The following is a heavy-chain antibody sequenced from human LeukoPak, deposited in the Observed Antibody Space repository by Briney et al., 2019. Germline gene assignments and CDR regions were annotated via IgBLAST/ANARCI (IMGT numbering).Heavy chain of an antibody. Sequence: PGRSLRLSCAASGFTFSNYGMHWVRKAPGKGLEWVAVISYDGSNKYYADSVKGRFTISRDNSKNTLYLQVNSLRAEDTAVYYCAKGGKWDVTPFDYWGQGTLVTVSS. V-gene: IGHV3-30*18. D-gene: IGHD1-26*01. CDR2: ISYDGSNK. CDR1: GFTFSNYG. J-gene: IGHJ4*02. CDR3: AKGGKWDVTPFDY.